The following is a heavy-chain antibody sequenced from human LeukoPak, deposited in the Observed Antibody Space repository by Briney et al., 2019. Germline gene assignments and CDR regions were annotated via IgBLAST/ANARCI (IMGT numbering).Heavy chain of an antibody. J-gene: IGHJ3*02. CDR1: GGSISSYY. D-gene: IGHD3-22*01. CDR2: IYYSGST. CDR3: ARASPHYYDSSPEGFDI. V-gene: IGHV4-59*08. Sequence: SETLSLTCTVSGGSISSYYWSWIRQPPGKGLEWIGYIYYSGSTNYNPSLKSRVTISVDTSKNQFSLKLSSVTAADTAVYYCARASPHYYDSSPEGFDIWGQGTMVTVSS.